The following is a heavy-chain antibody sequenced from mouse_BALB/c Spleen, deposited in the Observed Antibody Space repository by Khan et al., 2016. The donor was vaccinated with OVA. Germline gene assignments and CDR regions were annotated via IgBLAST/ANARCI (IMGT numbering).Heavy chain of an antibody. Sequence: VELVESGAELARPGASVKMSCKASGYTFTSYTMHWVKQRPGQGLEWIGYINPSSSYPNYTQKFKDKATLTADKSSSTAYLQLSSLTSEDSAVYYCKGERAYYWSDGWLTNWGQGTLVTVSA. J-gene: IGHJ3*01. CDR2: INPSSSYP. CDR3: KGERAYYWSDGWLTN. D-gene: IGHD2-14*01. V-gene: IGHV1-4*01. CDR1: GYTFTSYT.